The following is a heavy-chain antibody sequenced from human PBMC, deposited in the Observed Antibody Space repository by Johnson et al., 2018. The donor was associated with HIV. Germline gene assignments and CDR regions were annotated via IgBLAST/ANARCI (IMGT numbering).Heavy chain of an antibody. CDR1: GFTFSSYA. Sequence: VQLVESGGGLVQPGGSLRLSCAASGFTFSSYAMSWVRQAPGKGLEWVSAISGSGGSTYYADSVKGRFTISRDNSKNTLYLQMNRLRAEDTAVYYCAKSEPAMIVVFRENDAFDIWGQGTMVTVSS. D-gene: IGHD3-22*01. CDR2: ISGSGGST. V-gene: IGHV3-23*04. J-gene: IGHJ3*02. CDR3: AKSEPAMIVVFRENDAFDI.